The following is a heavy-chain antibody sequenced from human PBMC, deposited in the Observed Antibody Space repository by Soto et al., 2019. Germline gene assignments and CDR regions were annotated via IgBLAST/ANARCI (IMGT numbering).Heavy chain of an antibody. J-gene: IGHJ4*01. CDR3: ARVHVMVVAGSTSDY. V-gene: IGHV4-38-2*02. Sequence: PSETLSLTCTVSVYSISSGSYWPWIRQPPGKGPEWISSIYHGGTTFYSPSLRSRITISVDTSNNQFSLKLTSVTAADTAVYYCARVHVMVVAGSTSDYWGHGTLVNVSS. D-gene: IGHD6-19*01. CDR1: VYSISSGSY. CDR2: IYHGGTT.